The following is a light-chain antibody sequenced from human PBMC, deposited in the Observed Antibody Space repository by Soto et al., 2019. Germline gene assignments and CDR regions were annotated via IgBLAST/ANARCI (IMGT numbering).Light chain of an antibody. V-gene: IGKV1-27*01. CDR3: QKYDSAPT. CDR2: AAS. CDR1: QGISNA. J-gene: IGKJ1*01. Sequence: DIQMTQSPSSLSASVGDRVTITCRASQGISNALAWYQQRPGKVPKLLMYAASTLQSGFPSRFSGSGSGTDFTLTISSLQPEDVATYYCQKYDSAPTFGQGTKVEIK.